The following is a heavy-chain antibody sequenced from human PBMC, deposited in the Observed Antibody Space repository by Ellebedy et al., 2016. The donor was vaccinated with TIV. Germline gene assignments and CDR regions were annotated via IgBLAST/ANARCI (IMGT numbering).Heavy chain of an antibody. J-gene: IGHJ4*02. CDR3: AKLGVRDSIDY. Sequence: GESLKISCAASRFTFSSYWMSWVRQAPGKGLEWVANINQDAGEKYYVDSVKGRFTISRDNAKSSLYLQMNSVRAEDTAVYYCAKLGVRDSIDYWGQGTLVSVSS. D-gene: IGHD3-10*01. V-gene: IGHV3-7*03. CDR2: INQDAGEK. CDR1: RFTFSSYW.